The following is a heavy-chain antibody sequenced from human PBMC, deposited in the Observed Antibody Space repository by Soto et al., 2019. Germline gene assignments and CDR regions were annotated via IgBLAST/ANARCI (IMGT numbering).Heavy chain of an antibody. D-gene: IGHD2-21*01. CDR3: AREGPCGGDCHYYYYMDG. Sequence: QVQLVQSGAEVKKPGASVKVSCKASGYTFTSYDSNWVRHATGQGLEWMGWMNPNSGNTGYAQKFQGRVTMTRNTSIRTAYMELRSLISEDTAVYYCAREGPCGGDCHYYYYMDGWGKGTTVTVSS. V-gene: IGHV1-8*01. CDR1: GYTFTSYD. J-gene: IGHJ6*03. CDR2: MNPNSGNT.